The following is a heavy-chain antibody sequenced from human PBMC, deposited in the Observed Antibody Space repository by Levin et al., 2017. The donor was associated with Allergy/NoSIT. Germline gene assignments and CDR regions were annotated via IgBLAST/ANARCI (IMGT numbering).Heavy chain of an antibody. CDR1: GFTFSSYD. Sequence: PGGSLRLSCAASGFTFSSYDMHWVRQATGKGLEWVSAIGTAGDTYYPGSVKGRFTISRENAKNSLYLQMNSLRAGDTAVYYCARGRPYGDEGAFDIWGQGTMVTVSS. CDR3: ARGRPYGDEGAFDI. V-gene: IGHV3-13*01. D-gene: IGHD4-17*01. J-gene: IGHJ3*02. CDR2: IGTAGDT.